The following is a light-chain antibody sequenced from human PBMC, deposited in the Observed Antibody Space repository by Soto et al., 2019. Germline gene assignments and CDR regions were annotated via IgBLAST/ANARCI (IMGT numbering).Light chain of an antibody. V-gene: IGKV3-15*01. CDR3: QQYKNWAFT. CDR2: GAS. CDR1: QSVSSN. J-gene: IGKJ4*01. Sequence: EIVMTQSPATLSVSPGERTPLSCRASQSVSSNLAWYQQKPGQAPRLLIYGASTRATGIPARFSGSGSGTEFTLTISSLLCEDFAVYCCQQYKNWAFTFGGETKVEIQ.